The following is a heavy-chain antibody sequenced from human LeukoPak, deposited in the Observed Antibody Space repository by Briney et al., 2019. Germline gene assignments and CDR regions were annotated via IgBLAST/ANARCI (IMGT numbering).Heavy chain of an antibody. Sequence: PSETLSLTCTVSGGSISSGAYYWTWVRQLPGKGLEWIGCVYYSGNTFLNPSLRSRLTISVDTSKNQFSLNLSSVTAADTAIYYCARAGRDGYTFPFDYWGHGSLVTVSS. D-gene: IGHD5-24*01. CDR3: ARAGRDGYTFPFDY. J-gene: IGHJ4*01. CDR1: GGSISSGAYY. V-gene: IGHV4-39*07. CDR2: VYYSGNT.